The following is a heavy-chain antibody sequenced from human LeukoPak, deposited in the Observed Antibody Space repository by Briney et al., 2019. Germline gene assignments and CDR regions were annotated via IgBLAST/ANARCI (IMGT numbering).Heavy chain of an antibody. CDR2: IIPIPGIA. Sequence: ATVKVSCKASGGTFSSYTISWVRQAPGQGLEWMGRIIPIPGIANYAQKFQGRVTITADKSTSTAYMELSSLRSEDTAVYYCASSVDTAMVTTTYYYYGMDVWGQGTTVTVSS. D-gene: IGHD5-18*01. CDR3: ASSVDTAMVTTTYYYYGMDV. CDR1: GGTFSSYT. J-gene: IGHJ6*02. V-gene: IGHV1-69*02.